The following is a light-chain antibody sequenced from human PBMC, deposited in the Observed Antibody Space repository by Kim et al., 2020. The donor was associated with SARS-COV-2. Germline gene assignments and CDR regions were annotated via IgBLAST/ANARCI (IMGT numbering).Light chain of an antibody. CDR1: SGHSSYA. CDR2: LNSDGSH. J-gene: IGLJ3*02. Sequence: ASVKPTCTLSSGHSSYAIAWHQQQPEKGPRYLMKLNSDGSHSKGDGIPDRFSGSSSGAERYLTISSLQSEDEADYYCQTWGTGNWVFGGGTQLTVL. CDR3: QTWGTGNWV. V-gene: IGLV4-69*01.